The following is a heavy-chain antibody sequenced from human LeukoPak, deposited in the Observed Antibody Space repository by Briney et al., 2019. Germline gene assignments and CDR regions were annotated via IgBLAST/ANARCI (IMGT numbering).Heavy chain of an antibody. CDR2: INAGIGNS. D-gene: IGHD4-17*01. CDR1: GYTFTSYA. J-gene: IGHJ4*02. Sequence: ASVKVSCKASGYTFTSYAMHWVRQAPGQRLEWMGWINAGIGNSKYSQEFQGRVTITRDTSASPAYMELGSLRSEDMAVYYCARGIEIYGDYGFDYWGQGTLVTVSS. CDR3: ARGIEIYGDYGFDY. V-gene: IGHV1-3*03.